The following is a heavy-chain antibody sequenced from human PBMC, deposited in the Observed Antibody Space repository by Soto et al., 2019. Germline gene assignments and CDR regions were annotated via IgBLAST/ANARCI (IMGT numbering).Heavy chain of an antibody. CDR2: LTWNSESI. D-gene: IGHD6-13*01. CDR1: GFRFADYT. V-gene: IGHV3-9*01. CDR3: AKGAISGTLNWFDP. Sequence: GGSLRLSCAASGFRFADYTMHWVRQAPGKGLEWVSGLTWNSESIAYADSVKGRFTITRDNAKNSLYLQMNSLRAEDTAFYFCAKGAISGTLNWFDPWGQGTLVTVSS. J-gene: IGHJ5*02.